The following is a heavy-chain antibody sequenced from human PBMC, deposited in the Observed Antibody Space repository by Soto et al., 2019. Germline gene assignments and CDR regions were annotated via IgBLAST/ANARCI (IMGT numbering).Heavy chain of an antibody. CDR1: GYTFTSYG. V-gene: IGHV1-18*01. J-gene: IGHJ4*02. CDR2: ISVYNGNT. D-gene: IGHD3-16*02. CDR3: ARQLLGDLSFDS. Sequence: QVQLVQSGAEVKNPGASVKVSCKASGYTFTSYGISWVRQAPGQGLEWMGWISVYNGNTNYAQKPQGRVTMTTDTSTSTAYVELRSLRSDDTAVYYCARQLLGDLSFDSLGQGTLVTVSS.